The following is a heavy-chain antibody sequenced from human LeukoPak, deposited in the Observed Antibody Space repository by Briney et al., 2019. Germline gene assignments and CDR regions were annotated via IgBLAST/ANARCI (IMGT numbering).Heavy chain of an antibody. J-gene: IGHJ3*02. CDR2: INPNSGGT. V-gene: IGHV1-2*06. D-gene: IGHD3-16*02. Sequence: ASVKVSCKASGYTFTGYYTHWVRQAPGQGLEWMGRINPNSGGTNYAQKFQGRVTMTRDTSISTAYMELSRLRSDDTAVYYCARFGPVWGSYRRDDAFDIWGQGTMVTVSS. CDR1: GYTFTGYY. CDR3: ARFGPVWGSYRRDDAFDI.